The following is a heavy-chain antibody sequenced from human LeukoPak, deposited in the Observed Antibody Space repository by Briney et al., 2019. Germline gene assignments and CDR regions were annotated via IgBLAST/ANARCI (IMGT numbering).Heavy chain of an antibody. D-gene: IGHD4-17*01. CDR3: ARGSDYGDYDY. J-gene: IGHJ4*02. V-gene: IGHV4-30-4*07. Sequence: PSETPSLTCAVSGGSISSGGYSWSWIRQPPGKGLEWIGYIYYSGSTYYNPSLKSRVTISVDTSENQFSLKLSSVTAADTAVYYCARGSDYGDYDYWGQGTLVTVSS. CDR2: IYYSGST. CDR1: GGSISSGGYS.